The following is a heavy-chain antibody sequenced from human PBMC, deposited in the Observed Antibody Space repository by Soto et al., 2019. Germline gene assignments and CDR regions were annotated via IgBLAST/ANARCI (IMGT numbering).Heavy chain of an antibody. CDR3: AREGTYYYDSSGYSNFDY. CDR1: GGTFSSYA. J-gene: IGHJ4*02. Sequence: GASVKVSCKASGGTFSSYAISWVRQAPGQGLEWMGGIIPIFGTANYAQKFQGRVTITADESTSTAYMELSSLRSEDTAVYYCAREGTYYYDSSGYSNFDYWGQGTLVTVSS. D-gene: IGHD3-22*01. CDR2: IIPIFGTA. V-gene: IGHV1-69*13.